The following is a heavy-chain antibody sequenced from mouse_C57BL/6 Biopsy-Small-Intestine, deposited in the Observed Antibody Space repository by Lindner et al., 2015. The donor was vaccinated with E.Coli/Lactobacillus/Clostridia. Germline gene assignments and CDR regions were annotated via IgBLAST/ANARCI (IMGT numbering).Heavy chain of an antibody. CDR2: INPNHGGI. CDR1: GYTFTDYY. V-gene: IGHV1-18*01. D-gene: IGHD1-3*01. CDR3: ARVLLKSYDTLDV. J-gene: IGHJ1*01. Sequence: PVKVSCKTSGYTFTDYYIHWVRQVPGQGLEWVGRINPNHGGINYEQNFQGRVTMTSDTAISTAYMELSRLRSDDTAVYYCARVLLKSYDTLDVWGQGTTVTVSS.